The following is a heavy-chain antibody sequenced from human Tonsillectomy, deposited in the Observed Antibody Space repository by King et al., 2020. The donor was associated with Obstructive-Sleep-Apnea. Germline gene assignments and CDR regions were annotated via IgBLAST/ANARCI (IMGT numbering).Heavy chain of an antibody. CDR3: TGTVETRPNHLLGS. V-gene: IGHV5-51*01. D-gene: IGHD1-14*01. CDR2: IYPGDSDT. Sequence: VQLVESEAEVKKPGQSLNISCRASGYRFTRSWIGWVRQMPGKGLEWMGIIYPGDSDTTYSPSFQGHITISVDKSISAAYLQWSSLKASDSATYYCTGTVETRPNHLLGSRGQGNPGHVPS. J-gene: IGHJ4*02. CDR1: GYRFTRSW.